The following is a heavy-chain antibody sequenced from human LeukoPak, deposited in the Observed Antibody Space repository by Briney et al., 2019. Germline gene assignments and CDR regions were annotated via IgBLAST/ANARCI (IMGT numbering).Heavy chain of an antibody. V-gene: IGHV3-30*18. CDR2: ISYDGSNK. CDR3: AKGTYYYGSTKSTGSWYFDL. CDR1: GFTFSSYG. D-gene: IGHD3-10*01. Sequence: GRSLRLSCAASGFTFSSYGMHWVRQAPGKGLEWVAVISYDGSNKYYADSVKGRFTISRDNSKNTLYLQMNSLRAEDTAVYYCAKGTYYYGSTKSTGSWYFDLWGRGILVTVSS. J-gene: IGHJ2*01.